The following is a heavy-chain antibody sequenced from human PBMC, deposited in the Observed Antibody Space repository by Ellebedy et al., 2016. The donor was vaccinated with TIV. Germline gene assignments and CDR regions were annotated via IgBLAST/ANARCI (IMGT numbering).Heavy chain of an antibody. CDR1: GYSFTTYW. J-gene: IGHJ4*02. CDR3: ASPHDSSSSFDY. Sequence: GESLKISXKGSGYSFTTYWIGWVRQMPGKGLEWMGIIHPDDSDTRYSPSFQGQVTISVDKSISTAYLQWSSLKASDTAIYYCASPHDSSSSFDYWGQGTWVTVSS. V-gene: IGHV5-51*01. CDR2: IHPDDSDT. D-gene: IGHD3-22*01.